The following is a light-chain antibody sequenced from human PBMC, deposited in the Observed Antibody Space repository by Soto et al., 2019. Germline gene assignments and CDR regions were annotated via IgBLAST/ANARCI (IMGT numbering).Light chain of an antibody. CDR1: QSVSSY. J-gene: IGKJ5*01. CDR3: QQYGSSPIT. CDR2: DAS. V-gene: IGKV3-20*01. Sequence: EIVLTQSPATLSLSPGERATLSCRASQSVSSYLAWYQQQTGQAHRLLIYDASNRATGIPARFSGSGSGTDFTLTISRLEPEDFAVYYCQQYGSSPITFGQGTRLEI.